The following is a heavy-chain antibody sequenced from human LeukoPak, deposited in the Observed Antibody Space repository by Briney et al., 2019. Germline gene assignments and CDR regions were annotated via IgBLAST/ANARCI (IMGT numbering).Heavy chain of an antibody. J-gene: IGHJ4*02. CDR1: GFTFSSYS. Sequence: PGGSLRLSCAASGFTFSSYSMNWVRQAPGKGLEWVSSISSSSSYIYYADSVKGRFTISRDNSKNTLYLQMNSLRAEDTAVCYCAGPTISSSWSRGFGVWDYWGQGTLVTVSS. CDR2: ISSSSSYI. V-gene: IGHV3-21*01. CDR3: AGPTISSSWSRGFGVWDY. D-gene: IGHD6-13*01.